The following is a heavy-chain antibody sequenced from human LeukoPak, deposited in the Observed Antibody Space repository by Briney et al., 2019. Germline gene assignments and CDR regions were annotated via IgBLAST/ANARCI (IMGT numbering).Heavy chain of an antibody. V-gene: IGHV3-9*01. J-gene: IGHJ4*02. CDR1: GFTFADYG. Sequence: PGRSLRLFWSASGFTFADYGMHWGRQAPGKGPEWVSGITWNSGTVGYADSVKGRFIISRVNAKSSLYLQMNSLRTEDTALYFCAKDMTAASYYFDYWGQGTVVTVSS. D-gene: IGHD6-13*01. CDR2: ITWNSGTV. CDR3: AKDMTAASYYFDY.